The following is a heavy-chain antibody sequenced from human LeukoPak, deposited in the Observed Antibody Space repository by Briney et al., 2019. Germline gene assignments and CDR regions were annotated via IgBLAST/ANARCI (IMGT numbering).Heavy chain of an antibody. CDR3: ARLNYYDSSGYPDY. CDR2: IYYSGST. J-gene: IGHJ4*02. D-gene: IGHD3-22*01. CDR1: GGSISSSSYY. Sequence: SETLSLTCTVSGGSISSSSYYWGWIRQPPGKGLEWIGSIYYSGSTYYNPSLKSRVTISVDTSKNQFSLKLSSVTAADTAVYYCARLNYYDSSGYPDYWGQGTLVTVSS. V-gene: IGHV4-39*01.